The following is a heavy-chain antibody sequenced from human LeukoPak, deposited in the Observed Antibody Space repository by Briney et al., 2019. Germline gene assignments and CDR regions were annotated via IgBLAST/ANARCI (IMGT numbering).Heavy chain of an antibody. CDR3: VTYRSGGGGYYSGLEH. Sequence: PGGSLRLSGAASGFTFKNYAMTWVRQATGKGLEWVSRTSGSGDIRLYADSVKGRFTISRTNSENRLYLQMNSLRADDSGVYYCVTYRSGGGGYYSGLEHWGQGTQVTVSS. CDR2: TSGSGDIR. CDR1: GFTFKNYA. V-gene: IGHV3-23*01. J-gene: IGHJ1*01. D-gene: IGHD2-15*01.